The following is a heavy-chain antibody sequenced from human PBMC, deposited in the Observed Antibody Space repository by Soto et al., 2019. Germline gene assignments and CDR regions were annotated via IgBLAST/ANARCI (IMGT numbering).Heavy chain of an antibody. Sequence: PSETLSLTCAVYGGSFSGYYWSWIRQPPGKGLEWIGEINHSGSTNYNPSLKSRVTISVDTSKNQFSLKLSSVTAADKAVYYCASGHSRAFDWLFWNYYHGMDVWGHGTTMTV. CDR3: ASGHSRAFDWLFWNYYHGMDV. CDR2: INHSGST. D-gene: IGHD3-9*01. CDR1: GGSFSGYY. V-gene: IGHV4-34*01. J-gene: IGHJ6*02.